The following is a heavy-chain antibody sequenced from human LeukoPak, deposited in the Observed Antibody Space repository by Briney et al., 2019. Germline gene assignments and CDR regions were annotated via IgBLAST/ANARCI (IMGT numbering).Heavy chain of an antibody. CDR1: GYTITGYY. Sequence: ASVKVSCKAFGYTITGYYIHWVRQAPGQGLEWMGWISTYNGDTKYAQNLQGRVTMTRDTSTNTAYMELRSLRSDDTAVYYCARDPSNSSGRYIFFDFWGQGTLVAVSS. CDR3: ARDPSNSSGRYIFFDF. J-gene: IGHJ4*02. D-gene: IGHD6-13*01. V-gene: IGHV1-18*04. CDR2: ISTYNGDT.